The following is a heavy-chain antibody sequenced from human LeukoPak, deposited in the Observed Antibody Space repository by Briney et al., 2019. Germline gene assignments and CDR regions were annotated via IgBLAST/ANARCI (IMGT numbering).Heavy chain of an antibody. CDR1: GYTFTSYA. V-gene: IGHV7-4-1*02. CDR3: ASEGRARTTIFGVVNQGVDY. J-gene: IGHJ4*02. Sequence: ASVKVSCKASGYTFTSYAMNWVRQAPGQGLEWMGWINTNTGNPTYAQGFTGRFVFSLDTSVSTAYLQISSLKAEDTAVYYCASEGRARTTIFGVVNQGVDYWGQGTLVTVSS. CDR2: INTNTGNP. D-gene: IGHD3-3*01.